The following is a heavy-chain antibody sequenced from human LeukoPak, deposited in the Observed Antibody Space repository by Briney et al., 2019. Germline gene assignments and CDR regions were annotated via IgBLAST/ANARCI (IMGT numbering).Heavy chain of an antibody. CDR1: GYTFTGYY. Sequence: ASVKVSCKASGYTFTGYYMHWVRQAPGQRLEWMGWINAGNGNTKYSQEFQGRVTITRDTSASTAYMELSSLRSEDMAVYYCARELLLWFGESSERAFDIWGQGTMVTVSS. CDR2: INAGNGNT. D-gene: IGHD3-10*01. J-gene: IGHJ3*02. CDR3: ARELLLWFGESSERAFDI. V-gene: IGHV1-3*03.